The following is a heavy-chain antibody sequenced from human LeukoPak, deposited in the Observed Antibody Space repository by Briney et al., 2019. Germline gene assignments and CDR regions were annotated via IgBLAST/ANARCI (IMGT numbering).Heavy chain of an antibody. V-gene: IGHV3-30*03. CDR3: ARVKGRIAALPFDP. Sequence: GGSLRLSCAASGFTFSSYGMHWVRQAPGKGLEWVAVISYDGSNKYYADSVKGRFTISRDNSKNTLYLQMNSLRAEDTAVYYCARVKGRIAALPFDPWGQGTLVTVSS. CDR1: GFTFSSYG. CDR2: ISYDGSNK. D-gene: IGHD6-6*01. J-gene: IGHJ5*02.